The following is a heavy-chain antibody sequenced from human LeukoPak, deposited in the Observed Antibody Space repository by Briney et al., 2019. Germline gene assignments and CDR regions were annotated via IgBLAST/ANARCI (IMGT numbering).Heavy chain of an antibody. V-gene: IGHV3-23*01. Sequence: GGSLRLSCAASGFTFSSYAMSWVRQAPGKGLAWVSAISGSGGSTYYADSVKGRFTISRDNSKNTLYLQMNSLRAEDTAVYYCANSDYYDSSGYYSWSIDYWGQGTLVTVSS. CDR2: ISGSGGST. CDR3: ANSDYYDSSGYYSWSIDY. CDR1: GFTFSSYA. J-gene: IGHJ4*02. D-gene: IGHD3-22*01.